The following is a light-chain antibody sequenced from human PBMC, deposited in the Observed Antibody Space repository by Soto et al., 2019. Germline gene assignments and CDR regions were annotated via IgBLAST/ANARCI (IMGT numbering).Light chain of an antibody. J-gene: IGKJ1*01. CDR3: QQYGSSRT. CDR2: GAS. Sequence: EIVLTQSPGTLSLSPGERATLSCRASQSVSSSYLAWYQQKPGQAPRLLMYGASSRATGIPDRFSGSGSGTNFTLPTSRLEPEDFAVYYCQQYGSSRTFGQGTKVEIK. CDR1: QSVSSSY. V-gene: IGKV3-20*01.